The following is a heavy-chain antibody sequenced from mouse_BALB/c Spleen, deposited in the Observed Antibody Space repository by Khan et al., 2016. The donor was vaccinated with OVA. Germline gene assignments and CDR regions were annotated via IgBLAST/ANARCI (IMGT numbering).Heavy chain of an antibody. V-gene: IGHV1-20*02. Sequence: EVQLQESGPELVRPGASVKISCKASGYSFTGYFMNWVMQSHGKSLEWIGRINPHIGETFYNQRFKDKATLTVDESSSTAHMELRRLASEDSAVYYCTRIYRSDCDYWGQGTTLTVSS. CDR1: GYSFTGYF. D-gene: IGHD1-1*01. CDR2: INPHIGET. CDR3: TRIYRSDCDY. J-gene: IGHJ2*01.